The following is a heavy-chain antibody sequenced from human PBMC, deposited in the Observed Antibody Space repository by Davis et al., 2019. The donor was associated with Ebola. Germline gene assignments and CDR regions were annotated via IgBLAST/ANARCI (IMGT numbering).Heavy chain of an antibody. CDR2: INAGNGNT. CDR1: GYTFTSYA. CDR3: ARLSLGYCSGGSCYPH. Sequence: AALVKVSCKASGYTFTSYAMHWVRQAPGQRLEWMGWINAGNGNTKYSQKFQGRVTITRDTSASTAYMELSSLRSEDTAVYYCARLSLGYCSGGSCYPHWGQGTLVTVSS. J-gene: IGHJ4*02. D-gene: IGHD2-15*01. V-gene: IGHV1-3*01.